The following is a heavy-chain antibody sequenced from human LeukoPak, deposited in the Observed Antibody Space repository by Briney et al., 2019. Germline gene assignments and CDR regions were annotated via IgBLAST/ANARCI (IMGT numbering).Heavy chain of an antibody. CDR3: ARQFYESRSPHAKYFQQ. V-gene: IGHV4-39*01. D-gene: IGHD3-22*01. CDR2: IYYSGST. CDR1: GGSLSSSSYY. Sequence: SETLSLTCSVSGGSLSSSSYYWGWIRQAPGRGLEWIGNIYYSGSTYYSPSLKSRVQPSGSSPSPHPCQHLPHQVTISLDTSKNQFSLKLNSVTAADTAVYYCARQFYESRSPHAKYFQQWGQGTLVTVSS. J-gene: IGHJ1*01.